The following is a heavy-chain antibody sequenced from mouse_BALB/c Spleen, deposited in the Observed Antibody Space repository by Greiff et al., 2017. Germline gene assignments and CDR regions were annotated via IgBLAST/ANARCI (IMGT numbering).Heavy chain of an antibody. J-gene: IGHJ2*01. Sequence: EVQRVESGGGLVQPGGSRKLSCAASGFTFSSFGMHWVRQAPEKGLEWVAYISSGSSTIYYADTVKGRFTISRDNPKNTLFLQMTSLRSEDTAMYYCARSGITTFDYWGQGTTLTVAA. CDR2: ISSGSSTI. V-gene: IGHV5-17*02. CDR3: ARSGITTFDY. D-gene: IGHD2-4*01. CDR1: GFTFSSFG.